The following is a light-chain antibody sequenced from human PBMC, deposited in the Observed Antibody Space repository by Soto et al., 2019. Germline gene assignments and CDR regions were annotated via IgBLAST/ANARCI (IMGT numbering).Light chain of an antibody. CDR2: WAS. CDR3: QQYHTTPNT. V-gene: IGKV4-1*01. CDR1: QNLLFTSNNKNS. Sequence: DVVMTQSPATLAVSLGERAAINCKSSQNLLFTSNNKNSLAWYQQKPGQTPKLLIYWASTRESGAPDRFSGRGSGRDFTLNISSLQAEDVAVYYCQQYHTTPNTFGQGTKLEIK. J-gene: IGKJ2*01.